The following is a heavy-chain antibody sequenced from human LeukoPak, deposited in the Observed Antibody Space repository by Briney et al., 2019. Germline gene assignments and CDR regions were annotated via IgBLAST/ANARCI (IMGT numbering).Heavy chain of an antibody. Sequence: GRSLRLSCAASGFTFSSYAMHWVRQAPGKGLEWVAVISYDGSNKYYADSVKGRFTISRDNSKNTLYLQMNSLRAEDTAVHYCARGPHWATFDYWGQGTLVTVSS. CDR1: GFTFSSYA. D-gene: IGHD3-16*01. V-gene: IGHV3-30-3*01. CDR2: ISYDGSNK. J-gene: IGHJ4*02. CDR3: ARGPHWATFDY.